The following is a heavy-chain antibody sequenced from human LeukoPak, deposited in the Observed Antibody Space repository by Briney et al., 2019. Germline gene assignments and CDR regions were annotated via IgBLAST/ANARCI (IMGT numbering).Heavy chain of an antibody. Sequence: GGSLRLSCAASGFTFSSYAMSWVRQAPGKGLEWVSAISGSGGSTYYADSVKSRFTISRDNSKNTLYLQMNSLRAEDTAVYYCAKVTDYDFWDSLYYFDYWGQGTLSPSPQ. CDR2: ISGSGGST. CDR3: AKVTDYDFWDSLYYFDY. V-gene: IGHV3-23*01. CDR1: GFTFSSYA. D-gene: IGHD3-3*01. J-gene: IGHJ4*02.